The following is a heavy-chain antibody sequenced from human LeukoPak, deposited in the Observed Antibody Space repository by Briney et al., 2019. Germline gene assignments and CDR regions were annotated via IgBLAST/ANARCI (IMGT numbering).Heavy chain of an antibody. CDR2: ISAYNDNT. CDR3: ARDQDWNYAFGI. D-gene: IGHD1-7*01. V-gene: IGHV1-18*01. CDR1: GYTFSTYG. J-gene: IGHJ3*02. Sequence: AASVKVSCKASGYTFSTYGIAWVRQAPGQGLEWMGWISAYNDNTNYAQKFQGRVTMTTDTSTSTAYMELRSLRSEDTAVYYCARDQDWNYAFGIWGQGTMVTVSS.